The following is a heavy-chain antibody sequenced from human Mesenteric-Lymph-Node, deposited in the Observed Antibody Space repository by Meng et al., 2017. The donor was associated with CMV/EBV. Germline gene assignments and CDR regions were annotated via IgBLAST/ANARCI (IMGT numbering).Heavy chain of an antibody. CDR3: VRENLPYYYDSSGLPFDY. J-gene: IGHJ4*02. D-gene: IGHD3-22*01. CDR1: GFSLSAYE. V-gene: IGHV3-21*01. Sequence: GGSLRLSCAASGFSLSAYEMNWVRQAPGKGLEWVSSISGSSPDMYYADSVKGRFTISRDNAKNLLYLQMNSLRAEDTAVYYCVRENLPYYYDSSGLPFDYWGQGTLVTVSS. CDR2: ISGSSPDM.